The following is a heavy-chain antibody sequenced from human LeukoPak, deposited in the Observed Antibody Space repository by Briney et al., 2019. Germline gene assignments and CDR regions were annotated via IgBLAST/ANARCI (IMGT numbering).Heavy chain of an antibody. Sequence: GGSLRLSCAASGLTFSSYAMSWVRQAPGKGLEWVSSISGSGGSTYYADSVKCRFTISRDNSLNTLYLQMNSLRAEDTAVYYCAKDRSGGGDYYFGMDVWGPGTTVTVSS. D-gene: IGHD6-19*01. J-gene: IGHJ6*02. V-gene: IGHV3-23*01. CDR2: ISGSGGST. CDR3: AKDRSGGGDYYFGMDV. CDR1: GLTFSSYA.